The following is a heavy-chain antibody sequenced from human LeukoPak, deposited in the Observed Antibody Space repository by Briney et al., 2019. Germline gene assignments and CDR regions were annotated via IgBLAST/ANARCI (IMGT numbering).Heavy chain of an antibody. J-gene: IGHJ4*02. D-gene: IGHD3-22*01. V-gene: IGHV3-23*01. CDR3: AKDQMKYYDSSGYYSVSYYFDY. Sequence: PGGSLRLSCAASGFTFSSYAMSWVRQAPGKGLEWVSAISVSGGSTYYADSVKGRFTISRDNSKNTLYLQMNSLRAEDTAVYYCAKDQMKYYDSSGYYSVSYYFDYWGQGTLVTVSS. CDR2: ISVSGGST. CDR1: GFTFSSYA.